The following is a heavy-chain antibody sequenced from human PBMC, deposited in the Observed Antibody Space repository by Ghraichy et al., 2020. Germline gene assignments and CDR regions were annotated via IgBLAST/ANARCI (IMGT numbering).Heavy chain of an antibody. CDR2: IYYSGST. J-gene: IGHJ4*02. Sequence: SETLSLTCTVSGGSVSSGSYYWSWIRQPPGKGLEWSGYIYYSGSTNYNPSLKSRVTISVDTSKNQFSLKLSSVTAADTAVYYCAREDYGDYQWGQGTLVTVSS. CDR3: AREDYGDYQ. CDR1: GGSVSSGSYY. D-gene: IGHD4-17*01. V-gene: IGHV4-61*01.